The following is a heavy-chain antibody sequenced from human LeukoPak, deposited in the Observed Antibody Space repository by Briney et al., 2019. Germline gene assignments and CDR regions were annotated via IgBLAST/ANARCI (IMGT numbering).Heavy chain of an antibody. CDR2: IYTSGST. V-gene: IGHV4-4*07. D-gene: IGHD6-13*01. CDR1: GCSISSYY. Sequence: KPSETLSLTCTVSGCSISSYYWSWIRQPAGKGLEWIGRIYTSGSTNYNPSLKSRVTMSVDTSNNQFSLQLSSVTAADTSVYYCARESSTRQAAGVCAPWGQGTRVTVSS. CDR3: ARESSTRQAAGVCAP. J-gene: IGHJ5*02.